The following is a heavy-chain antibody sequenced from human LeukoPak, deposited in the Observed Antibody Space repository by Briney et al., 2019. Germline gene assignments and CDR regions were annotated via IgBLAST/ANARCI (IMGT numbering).Heavy chain of an antibody. CDR3: ARDRAVGAKVDY. J-gene: IGHJ4*02. V-gene: IGHV4-39*07. D-gene: IGHD3-16*01. Sequence: SETLSLTCTVSGGSNSSSSYYWGWIRQPPGKGLEWIGSIYYSGSTYYNPSLKSRVTISVDTSKNQFSLKLSSVTAADTAVYYCARDRAVGAKVDYWGQGTLVTVSS. CDR2: IYYSGST. CDR1: GGSNSSSSYY.